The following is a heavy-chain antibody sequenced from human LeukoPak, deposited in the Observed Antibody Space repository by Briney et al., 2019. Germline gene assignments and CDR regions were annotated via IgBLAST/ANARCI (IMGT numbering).Heavy chain of an antibody. CDR2: ISGSGGST. D-gene: IGHD3-10*01. V-gene: IGHV3-23*01. CDR3: AKAGGWFGELLQTSADNWFDP. Sequence: GGSLRLFCAASGFTFSSYAMSWVRQAPGKGLEWVSVISGSGGSTYYADSVKGRFTISRDNPKNTLYLQMNSLRAEDTAVYYCAKAGGWFGELLQTSADNWFDPWGQGTLVTVSS. J-gene: IGHJ5*02. CDR1: GFTFSSYA.